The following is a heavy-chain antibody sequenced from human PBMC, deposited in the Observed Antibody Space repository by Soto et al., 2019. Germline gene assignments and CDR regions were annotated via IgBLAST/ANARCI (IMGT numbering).Heavy chain of an antibody. Sequence: PGGSLRLSCAASGFTFSTYAMNWVRQAPGKGLEWISYINGVSTNIYYADSVKGRFTISRDNAKNPLYLQMNSLRAEDTAVYYCVRGNVCRDYWGQGTQVTVSS. CDR1: GFTFSTYA. CDR3: VRGNVCRDY. V-gene: IGHV3-48*01. J-gene: IGHJ4*02. CDR2: INGVSTNI. D-gene: IGHD3-16*01.